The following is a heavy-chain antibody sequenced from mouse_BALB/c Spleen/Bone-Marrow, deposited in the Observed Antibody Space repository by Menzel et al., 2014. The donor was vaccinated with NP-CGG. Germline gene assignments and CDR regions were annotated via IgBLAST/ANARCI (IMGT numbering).Heavy chain of an antibody. CDR3: GSGSDYYAVDC. CDR1: GYTFTEYT. V-gene: IGHV1-18*01. D-gene: IGHD6-1*01. Sequence: LKECGPELVKPGASVKISCKTSGYTFTEYTMHWVKQSHGKSLEWTGGINPNNGDTSYNQKFKGKATLTVDKSSSTAYMELRSLTSDDSAVYYCGSGSDYYAVDCWGQGTSVTVSS. CDR2: INPNNGDT. J-gene: IGHJ4*01.